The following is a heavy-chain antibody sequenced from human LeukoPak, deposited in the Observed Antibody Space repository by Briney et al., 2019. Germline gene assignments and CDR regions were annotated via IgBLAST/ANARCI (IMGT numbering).Heavy chain of an antibody. CDR2: ISGDGGST. V-gene: IGHV3-43*02. Sequence: GGSLRLSCAASGFTFDDYAMHWVRHAPGKGLEWVSLISGDGGSTYYADSVKGRFTISRDNSKNSLYLQMNSLRTEDTALYYCAKDIGSTGYSSSWPYYYYYYGMDVWGQGTTVTVSS. D-gene: IGHD6-13*01. CDR1: GFTFDDYA. J-gene: IGHJ6*02. CDR3: AKDIGSTGYSSSWPYYYYYYGMDV.